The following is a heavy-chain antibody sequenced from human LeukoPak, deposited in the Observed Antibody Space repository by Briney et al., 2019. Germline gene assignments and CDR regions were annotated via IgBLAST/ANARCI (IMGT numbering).Heavy chain of an antibody. CDR1: GGSFSGYY. CDR3: ASLIAAAGT. Sequence: KASETLSLTCAVYGGSFSGYYWSWIRQPPGKGLEWIGEINHSGSTNYNPSLKSRVTISVDTSKNQFSLKLSSVTAADTAVYYCASLIAAAGTWGQGTLVTVSS. D-gene: IGHD6-13*01. V-gene: IGHV4-34*01. J-gene: IGHJ5*02. CDR2: INHSGST.